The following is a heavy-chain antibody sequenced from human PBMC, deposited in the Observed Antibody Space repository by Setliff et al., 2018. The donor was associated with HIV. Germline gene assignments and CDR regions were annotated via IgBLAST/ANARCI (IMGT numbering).Heavy chain of an antibody. CDR3: AKDRYCSGGGCFSGNGFDI. D-gene: IGHD2-15*01. V-gene: IGHV3-33*06. J-gene: IGHJ3*02. Sequence: GGSLRLSCAASGFTLSTYVMHWVRQAPGKGLEWVAVVYHDANNKYYADSVRGRFTISRDNSNNTLFLQMNNVRAEDTAVYYCAKDRYCSGGGCFSGNGFDIWGQGTMVTVS. CDR1: GFTLSTYV. CDR2: VYHDANNK.